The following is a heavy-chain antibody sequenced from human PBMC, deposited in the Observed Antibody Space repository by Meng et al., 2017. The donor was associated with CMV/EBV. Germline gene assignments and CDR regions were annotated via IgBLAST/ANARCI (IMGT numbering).Heavy chain of an antibody. CDR1: GFNFSAYW. J-gene: IGHJ5*02. CDR3: AREYGGWFDP. V-gene: IGHV3-7*01. CDR2: IKQHGSEK. Sequence: GGSLRLSCAAAGFNFSAYWMIWVRQAPGKGLEWVANIKQHGSEKYYVDSVKGRFTISRDDAKNSLCLQMNSLRVEDTAVYYCAREYGGWFDPWGQGTLVTVSS. D-gene: IGHD3-16*01.